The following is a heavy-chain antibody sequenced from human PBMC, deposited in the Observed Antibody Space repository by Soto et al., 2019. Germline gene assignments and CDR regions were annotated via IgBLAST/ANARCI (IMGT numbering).Heavy chain of an antibody. CDR1: GYTFTSYG. CDR3: ARASGSSYWFDP. CDR2: ISAYNGNT. Sequence: QVQLVQSGAEVKKPGASVKVSCKASGYTFTSYGISWVRQAPGQGLEWMGWISAYNGNTNYAQKFQGRVTMTTDTSTSTGYMELRSLRSDDTAVYSCARASGSSYWFDPWGQGTLVTVSS. J-gene: IGHJ5*02. V-gene: IGHV1-18*01. D-gene: IGHD1-26*01.